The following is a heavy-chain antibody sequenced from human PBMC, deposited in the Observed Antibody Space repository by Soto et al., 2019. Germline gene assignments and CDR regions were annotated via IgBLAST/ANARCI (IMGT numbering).Heavy chain of an antibody. CDR3: ARFYDSSGYESHTFDY. V-gene: IGHV3-11*01. Sequence: PGGSLRLSCAASGFTVSSNYMSWIRQAPGKGLEWVSYISSSGSTIYYADSVKGRFTISRDNAKNSLYLQMNSLRAEDTAVYYCARFYDSSGYESHTFDYWGQGTLVTVSS. J-gene: IGHJ4*02. CDR1: GFTVSSNY. CDR2: ISSSGSTI. D-gene: IGHD3-22*01.